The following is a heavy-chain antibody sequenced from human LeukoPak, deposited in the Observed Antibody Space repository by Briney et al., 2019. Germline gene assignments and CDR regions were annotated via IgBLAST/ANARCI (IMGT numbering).Heavy chain of an antibody. CDR1: GFTFSSYG. Sequence: GGPLRLSCAASGFTFSSYGMHWVRQAPGKGLEWVAVISYDGSNKYYADSVKGRFTISRDNSKNTPYLQMNSLRAEDTAVYYCAKEEHYYDSSGYSRYYYYYYGMDVWGQGTTVTVSS. CDR2: ISYDGSNK. D-gene: IGHD3-22*01. J-gene: IGHJ6*02. V-gene: IGHV3-30*18. CDR3: AKEEHYYDSSGYSRYYYYYYGMDV.